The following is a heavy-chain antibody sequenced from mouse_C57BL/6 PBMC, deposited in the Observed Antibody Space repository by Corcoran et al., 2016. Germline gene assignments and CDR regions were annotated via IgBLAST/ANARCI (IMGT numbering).Heavy chain of an antibody. CDR3: AREGYHYYAMDY. CDR2: ISYDGSN. J-gene: IGHJ4*01. V-gene: IGHV3-6*01. CDR1: GYSITSGYY. Sequence: DVQLQESGPGLVKPSQSLSLTCSVTGYSITSGYYWNWIRQFPGNKREWMGYISYDGSNNYNPSLKNRISITRDTSKNQFFLKLNSVTTEDTATYYCAREGYHYYAMDYWGQGTSVTVSS.